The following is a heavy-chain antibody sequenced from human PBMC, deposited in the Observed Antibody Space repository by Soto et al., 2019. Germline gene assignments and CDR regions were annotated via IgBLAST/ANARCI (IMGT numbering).Heavy chain of an antibody. CDR1: GYTFTTYG. D-gene: IGHD3-10*01. CDR3: TSGWSGEFVYYFDY. Sequence: QVQLVQSGAEVKKPGASVKVSCKTSGYTFTTYGISWVRQAPGQGLEWMGWISPYNGNTKYAQKLQGRVTMTADTSTSTAYIDLRSLTSDDAAGYYCTSGWSGEFVYYFDYWGQGTLVTVSS. J-gene: IGHJ4*02. V-gene: IGHV1-18*01. CDR2: ISPYNGNT.